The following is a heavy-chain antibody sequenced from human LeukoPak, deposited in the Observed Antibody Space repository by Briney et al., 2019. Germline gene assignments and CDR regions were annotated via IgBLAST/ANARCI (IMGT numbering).Heavy chain of an antibody. Sequence: SETLSLTCAVYGGSFSGYYWSWIRQPAGKGLEWIGRIFSSGSTVYHPSLKSRVTMSVDTSRNSFSLKLTSVTAADTAVYYCARGRAATTGDDYWGQGTLVTVSS. V-gene: IGHV4-59*10. J-gene: IGHJ4*02. CDR2: IFSSGST. CDR3: ARGRAATTGDDY. CDR1: GGSFSGYY. D-gene: IGHD4-17*01.